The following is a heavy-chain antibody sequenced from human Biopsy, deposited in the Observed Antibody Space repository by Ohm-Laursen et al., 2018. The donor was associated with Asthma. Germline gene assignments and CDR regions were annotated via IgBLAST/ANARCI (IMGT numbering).Heavy chain of an antibody. J-gene: IGHJ4*02. V-gene: IGHV3-30*18. Sequence: SLRLSCAASGFMFRSFGMHWVRQAPGKGLEWVAVISYDGNHKFYEDSVKGRFTISRDNSKNTLYLQMNGLRTEDTAVYYCAKRRGYSGHDNDYWGQGTLVIVSS. CDR3: AKRRGYSGHDNDY. D-gene: IGHD5-12*01. CDR2: ISYDGNHK. CDR1: GFMFRSFG.